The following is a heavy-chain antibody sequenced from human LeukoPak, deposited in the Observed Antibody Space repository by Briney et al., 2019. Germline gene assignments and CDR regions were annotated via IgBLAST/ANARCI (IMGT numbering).Heavy chain of an antibody. Sequence: PGGSLRLSCAASGFTFSSYSMNWVRQAPGKGLEWVSYISSSSSTIYYADSVKGRFTISRDNAKNSLYLQMNSLRAEDTAVYYCARDYYYDSSGPFDYWGQGTLVTVSS. D-gene: IGHD3-22*01. V-gene: IGHV3-48*04. CDR3: ARDYYYDSSGPFDY. CDR1: GFTFSSYS. J-gene: IGHJ4*02. CDR2: ISSSSSTI.